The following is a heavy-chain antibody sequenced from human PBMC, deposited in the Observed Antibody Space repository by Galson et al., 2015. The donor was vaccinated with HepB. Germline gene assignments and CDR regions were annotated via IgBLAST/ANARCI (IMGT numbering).Heavy chain of an antibody. Sequence: SVKVSCKASGYSFTGYYLHWVRQAPGQGLEWMGWINPNSGGTDYAQKFQGRVTMTRDTSITTVYMELSRLRSDDTAVYYCARDRGYGDYGYPFDYWGHGTLVTVSS. CDR3: ARDRGYGDYGYPFDY. J-gene: IGHJ4*01. V-gene: IGHV1-2*02. CDR1: GYSFTGYY. CDR2: INPNSGGT. D-gene: IGHD4-17*01.